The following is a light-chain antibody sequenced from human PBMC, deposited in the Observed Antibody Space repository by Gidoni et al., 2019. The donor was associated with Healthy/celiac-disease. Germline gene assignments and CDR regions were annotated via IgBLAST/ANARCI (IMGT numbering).Light chain of an antibody. CDR2: WAS. J-gene: IGKJ2*01. Sequence: IVMPQSPDSLAVSLGERATINCKSSQSVLYSSNNKNYLAWYQQKPGQPPKLLIYWASTRESGVPDRFSGSGSGTDFTLTISSLQAEDVAVYYCQQYYSTPPYTFGQGTKLEIK. V-gene: IGKV4-1*01. CDR3: QQYYSTPPYT. CDR1: QSVLYSSNNKNY.